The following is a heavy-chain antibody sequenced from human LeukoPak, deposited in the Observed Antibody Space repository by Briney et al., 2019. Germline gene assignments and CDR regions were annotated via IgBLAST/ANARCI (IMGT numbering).Heavy chain of an antibody. CDR3: ARGLFERNYDFWSGYLEGARGWKKDYFDY. J-gene: IGHJ4*02. CDR1: GYTFTSYD. V-gene: IGHV1-8*01. Sequence: ASVKVSCKASGYTFTSYDINWVRQATGQGLEWMGWMNPNSGNTGYAQKFQGRVTMTRNTSISTAYMELSSLRSEDTAVYYCARGLFERNYDFWSGYLEGARGWKKDYFDYWGQGTLVTVSS. D-gene: IGHD3-3*01. CDR2: MNPNSGNT.